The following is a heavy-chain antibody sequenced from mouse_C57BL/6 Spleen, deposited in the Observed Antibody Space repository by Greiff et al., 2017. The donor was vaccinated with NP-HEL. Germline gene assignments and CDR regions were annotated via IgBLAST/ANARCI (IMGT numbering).Heavy chain of an antibody. V-gene: IGHV2-2*01. CDR1: GFSLTSYG. CDR2: IWSGGST. CDR3: ASYYDYDENAMDY. Sequence: VKLVESGPGLVQPSQSLSITCTVSGFSLTSYGVHWVRQSPGKGLEWLGVIWSGGSTDYNAAFISRLSISKDNSKSQVFFKMNSLQADDTAIYYCASYYDYDENAMDYWGQGTSVTVSS. J-gene: IGHJ4*01. D-gene: IGHD2-4*01.